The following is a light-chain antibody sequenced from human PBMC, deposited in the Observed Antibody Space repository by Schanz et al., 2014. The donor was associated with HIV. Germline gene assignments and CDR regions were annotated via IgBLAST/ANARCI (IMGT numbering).Light chain of an antibody. CDR2: DVS. CDR1: SSDIG. J-gene: IGLJ3*02. Sequence: QSALTQPPSASGSPGQSVAISCTGASSDIGVSWYQQYPGNAPRLMIYDVSNRPSGVSNRFSGSRSGNTASLTISGLQAEDEADYYCSSYAATSNVLFGGGTKLTVL. V-gene: IGLV2-14*03. CDR3: SSYAATSNVL.